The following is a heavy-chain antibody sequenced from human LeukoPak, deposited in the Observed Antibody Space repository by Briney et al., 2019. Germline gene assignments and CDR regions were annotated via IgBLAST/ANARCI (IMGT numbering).Heavy chain of an antibody. CDR1: GFTFDDHA. CDR3: AKDVDSSGSVSGHFQH. D-gene: IGHD3-22*01. V-gene: IGHV3-9*01. J-gene: IGHJ1*01. CDR2: ISWNSGNI. Sequence: GGSLRLSCAASGFTFDDHAMHWVRQAPGKGLEWVSGISWNSGNIDYADSVKGRFTISRDNAKNSLYLQMNSLRAEDTALYYCAKDVDSSGSVSGHFQHWGQGTLVTVSS.